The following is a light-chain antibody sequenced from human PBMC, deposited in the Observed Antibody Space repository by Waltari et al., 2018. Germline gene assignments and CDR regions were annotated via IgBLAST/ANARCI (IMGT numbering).Light chain of an antibody. CDR1: SGSVSTSHY. J-gene: IGLJ3*02. CDR2: STV. Sequence: QTVVTQEPSFSVSPGGTVTLTCGLSSGSVSTSHYPSWSQQTPGQAPRTLIYSTVPRSSGVPDRFSGSIVGNKAALTITGAQADDESEFYCALYLGSGIWVFGGGTRLTVL. V-gene: IGLV8-61*01. CDR3: ALYLGSGIWV.